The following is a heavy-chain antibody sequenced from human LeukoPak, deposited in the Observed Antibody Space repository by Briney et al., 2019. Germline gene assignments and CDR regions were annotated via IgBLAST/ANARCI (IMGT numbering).Heavy chain of an antibody. CDR2: IHHSGST. Sequence: PSETLSLTCAVYGGSFTGYYWNWIRQSPGKGLEWIGEIHHSGSTNYNPSLKSRVTISVDTSKNQFSLKLSSVTAADTAVYYCASEGRLLWFGELSNWFDPWGQGTLVTVSS. D-gene: IGHD3-10*01. V-gene: IGHV4-34*01. J-gene: IGHJ5*02. CDR3: ASEGRLLWFGELSNWFDP. CDR1: GGSFTGYY.